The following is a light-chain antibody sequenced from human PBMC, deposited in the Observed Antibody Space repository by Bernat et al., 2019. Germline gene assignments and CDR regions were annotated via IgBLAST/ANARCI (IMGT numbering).Light chain of an antibody. CDR2: SNN. CDR3: AAWDDSLNGRLV. V-gene: IGLV1-44*01. Sequence: QSVLTQPPSASGTPGQRVTISCSGSSSNIGSNTVNWYQQLPGTAPKLLIYSNNQRPSGVPDRFSGPKSGTSASLAISGLQSEDEADYYCAAWDDSLNGRLVFGGGTKLTVL. J-gene: IGLJ3*02. CDR1: SSNIGSNT.